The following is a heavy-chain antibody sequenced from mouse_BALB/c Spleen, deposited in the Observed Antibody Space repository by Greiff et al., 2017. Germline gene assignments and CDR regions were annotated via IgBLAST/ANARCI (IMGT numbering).Heavy chain of an antibody. CDR1: GYTFTDYE. V-gene: IGHV1-15*01. CDR3: ARDYYGSSYGFDY. D-gene: IGHD1-1*01. Sequence: VKLKQSGAELVRPGASVTLSCKASGYTFTDYEMHWVKQTPVHGLEWIGAIDPETGGTAYNQKFKGKATLTVDESSSTAYMQLSSLTSEDSAVYYCARDYYGSSYGFDYWGQGTTLTVSS. CDR2: IDPETGGT. J-gene: IGHJ2*01.